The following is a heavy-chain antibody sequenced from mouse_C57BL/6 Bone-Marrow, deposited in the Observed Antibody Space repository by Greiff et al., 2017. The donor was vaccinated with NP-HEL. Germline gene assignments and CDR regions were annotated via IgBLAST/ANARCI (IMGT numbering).Heavy chain of an antibody. CDR3: ARGLLWLRRRDYYAMDY. CDR1: GYTFTSYW. CDR2: IHPNSGST. V-gene: IGHV1-64*01. J-gene: IGHJ2*01. Sequence: QVQLQQPGAELVKPGASVKLSCKASGYTFTSYWMHWVKQRPGQGLEWIGMIHPNSGSTNYNEKFKSKATLTVDKSSSTAYMQLSSLTSEDSAVYYCARGLLWLRRRDYYAMDYWGQGTTLTVSS. D-gene: IGHD2-2*01.